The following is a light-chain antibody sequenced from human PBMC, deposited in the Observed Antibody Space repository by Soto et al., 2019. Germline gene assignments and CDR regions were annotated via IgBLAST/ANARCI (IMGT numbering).Light chain of an antibody. CDR1: QCISSY. J-gene: IGKJ1*01. V-gene: IGKV1-9*01. CDR2: AAS. CDR3: QQHNISS. Sequence: IQCTQYNSSLSSSVGARVTITCRASQCISSYLAWYQQKPGKAPKLLIYAASTLQSGAPSRFSGSGSGTEFTLTSISLQPYEIATYYSQQHNISSFGQGTKVDI.